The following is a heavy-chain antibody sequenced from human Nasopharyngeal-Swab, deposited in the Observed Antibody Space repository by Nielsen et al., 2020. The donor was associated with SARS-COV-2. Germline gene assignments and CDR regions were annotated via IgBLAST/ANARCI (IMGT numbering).Heavy chain of an antibody. V-gene: IGHV3-74*01. CDR3: ARGPGGANDWVGDS. J-gene: IGHJ5*01. CDR1: GFTFNRYW. CDR2: INSDGRTT. Sequence: GGSLRLSCAASGFTFNRYWMHWVRQAPGKGLVWVSRINSDGRTTNYADSVKGRFTVSRDNPKNTLYLQMNSLSDEATAVYYCARGPGGANDWVGDSWGQGTLVTVS. D-gene: IGHD3-9*01.